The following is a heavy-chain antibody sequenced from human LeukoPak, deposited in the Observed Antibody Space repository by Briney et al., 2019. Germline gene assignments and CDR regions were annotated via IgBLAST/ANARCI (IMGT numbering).Heavy chain of an antibody. CDR1: GFTFDDYA. J-gene: IGHJ4*02. CDR3: AKDISDFWSGYYLCES. D-gene: IGHD3-3*01. V-gene: IGHV3-43*02. Sequence: GGPLRLPCAASGFTFDDYAMHWVRQAPGKGLEWVSLISGDGGDTYYADSVRGRFTISRDNSKNSLYLQMKSLRTEDTALYYCAKDISDFWSGYYLCESWGKGTLVTVSS. CDR2: ISGDGGDT.